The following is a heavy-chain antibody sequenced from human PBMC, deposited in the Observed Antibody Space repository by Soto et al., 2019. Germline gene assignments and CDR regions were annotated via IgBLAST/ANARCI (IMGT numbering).Heavy chain of an antibody. V-gene: IGHV3-33*01. CDR3: ARDWVGVGQGVFDY. D-gene: IGHD3-10*01. CDR2: IWYDGSNK. CDR1: GFTFSSYG. Sequence: QVQLVESGGGVVQPGRSLRLSCAASGFTFSSYGMHWVRQAPGKGLEWVAVIWYDGSNKYYADSVKGRFTISRDNSKNTLYLQMNSLRAEDTAVYYCARDWVGVGQGVFDYWGQGTLVTVSS. J-gene: IGHJ4*02.